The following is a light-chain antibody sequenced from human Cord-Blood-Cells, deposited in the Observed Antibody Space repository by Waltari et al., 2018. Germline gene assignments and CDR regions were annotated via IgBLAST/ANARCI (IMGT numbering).Light chain of an antibody. CDR3: QTWGTGIHV. Sequence: QLVLTQSPSASASLGASVKLTCTLSSGHSSYAIAWHQQQPEKGPRYLMKLNSDGSHSKGDGIPDHFSGSSSGAERYLTISSLQSEDEADYYCQTWGTGIHVFGGGTKLTVL. CDR1: SGHSSYA. J-gene: IGLJ3*02. V-gene: IGLV4-69*01. CDR2: LNSDGSH.